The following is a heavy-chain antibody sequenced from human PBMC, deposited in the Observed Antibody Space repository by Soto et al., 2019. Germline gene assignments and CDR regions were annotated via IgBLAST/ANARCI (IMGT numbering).Heavy chain of an antibody. D-gene: IGHD5-18*01. V-gene: IGHV3-23*01. CDR3: ADLLNVDTAMVGY. J-gene: IGHJ4*02. Sequence: LRLSCAASGFTFSSYAMSWVRQAPGKGLEWVSAISGSGGSTYYADSVKGRFTISRDNSKNTLYLQMNSLRAEDTAVYYCADLLNVDTAMVGYWGQGTLVTVSS. CDR2: ISGSGGST. CDR1: GFTFSSYA.